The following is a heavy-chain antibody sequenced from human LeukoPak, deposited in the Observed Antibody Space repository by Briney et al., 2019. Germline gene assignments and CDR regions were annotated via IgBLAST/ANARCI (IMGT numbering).Heavy chain of an antibody. CDR3: AGDSPDARNYHNFDC. Sequence: GGSLRLSCAASGFTFSSYWMSWVRQAPGKGLEWVANIKQDGSEKYYVDSVKGRFTISRDNAKNSLYLQMNSLRAEDTAVYYCAGDSPDARNYHNFDCWGQGTLVTVSS. CDR1: GFTFSSYW. D-gene: IGHD4-11*01. V-gene: IGHV3-7*01. CDR2: IKQDGSEK. J-gene: IGHJ4*02.